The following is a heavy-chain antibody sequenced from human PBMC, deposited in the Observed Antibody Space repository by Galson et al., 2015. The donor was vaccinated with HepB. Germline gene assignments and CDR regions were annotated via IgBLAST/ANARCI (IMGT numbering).Heavy chain of an antibody. CDR3: ARVADADYGDHTHFDF. CDR1: GFTFSGYY. Sequence: SLRLSCAASGFTFSGYYMSWIRQAPGKGLEWLSYISHSTLYTNYADSVKGRFTISRDNAKNSLFLQINSLRAEDTAVYYCARVADADYGDHTHFDFWGQGVLVTVSS. J-gene: IGHJ4*02. V-gene: IGHV3-11*06. CDR2: ISHSTLYT. D-gene: IGHD4-17*01.